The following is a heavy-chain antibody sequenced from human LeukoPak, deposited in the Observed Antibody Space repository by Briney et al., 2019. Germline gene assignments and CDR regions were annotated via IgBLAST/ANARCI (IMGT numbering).Heavy chain of an antibody. V-gene: IGHV3-7*01. CDR1: GFTFSSYW. CDR2: IKQDGSEK. J-gene: IGHJ4*02. D-gene: IGHD3-22*01. Sequence: GGSLRLSCAASGFTFSSYWMSWVRQAPRKGLECVANIKQDGSEKYYVDSVKGRFTISRDNAKNTLYLQMNSLRPEDTAVYYCAKSQNYFDNSGYYYLDYWGKANLVTVSS. CDR3: AKSQNYFDNSGYYYLDY.